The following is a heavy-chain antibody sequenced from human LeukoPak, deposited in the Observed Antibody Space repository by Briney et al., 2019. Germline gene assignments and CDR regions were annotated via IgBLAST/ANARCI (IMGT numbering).Heavy chain of an antibody. J-gene: IGHJ6*02. D-gene: IGHD3-22*01. CDR1: GGSISSYY. CDR2: IYYSGST. CDR3: ARDRRYYDSSGSRYYYGMDV. V-gene: IGHV4-59*01. Sequence: KPSETLSLTCTVSGGSISSYYWSWIRQPPGKGLEWIGYIYYSGSTNYNPSLKSRVTISVDTSKNQFSLKLSSVTAADTAVYYCARDRRYYDSSGSRYYYGMDVWGQGTTVTVSS.